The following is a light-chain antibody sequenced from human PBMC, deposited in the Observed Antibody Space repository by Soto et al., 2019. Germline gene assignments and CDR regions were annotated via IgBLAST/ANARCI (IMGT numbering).Light chain of an antibody. V-gene: IGLV1-51*02. CDR3: GTWDSSLSAGV. CDR2: ENN. CDR1: SSNIGNNY. J-gene: IGLJ2*01. Sequence: QSVLTQPPSVSAAPGQKVTISCSGSSSNIGNNYVSWYQQLPGTAPKLLIYENNKPPSVIPDRFSGSKSGTSATLGITGLQTGDEADYYCGTWDSSLSAGVFGGGTKLTVL.